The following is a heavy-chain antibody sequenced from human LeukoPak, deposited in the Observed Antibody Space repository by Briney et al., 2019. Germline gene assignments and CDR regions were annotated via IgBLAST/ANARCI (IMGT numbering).Heavy chain of an antibody. J-gene: IGHJ4*02. Sequence: GGSLRLSCAASGFTVSNNYMNWVRQAPGKGLEWVSVIYSGGSTSYADSVKGRFTISRDNSRNTVSLQMNTLRAEDTAVYYCARKNGLDYWGQGTLVTVSS. V-gene: IGHV3-66*01. CDR3: ARKNGLDY. CDR2: IYSGGST. CDR1: GFTVSNNY.